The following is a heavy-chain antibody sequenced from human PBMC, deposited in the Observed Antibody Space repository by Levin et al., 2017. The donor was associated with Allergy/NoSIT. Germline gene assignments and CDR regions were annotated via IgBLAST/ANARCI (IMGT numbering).Heavy chain of an antibody. CDR1: GYSFTSYW. J-gene: IGHJ4*02. Sequence: NRGESLKISCKGSGYSFTSYWIGWVRQMPGKGLEWMGIIFPGDSDIRYSPSFQGQVTISADKSISTAYLQWSSLKASDTAMYYCARRGYNNYQSYFDYWGQGTLVTVSS. D-gene: IGHD4-11*01. CDR3: ARRGYNNYQSYFDY. V-gene: IGHV5-51*01. CDR2: IFPGDSDI.